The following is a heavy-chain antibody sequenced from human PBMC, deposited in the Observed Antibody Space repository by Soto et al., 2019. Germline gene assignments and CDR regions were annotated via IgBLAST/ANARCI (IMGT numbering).Heavy chain of an antibody. J-gene: IGHJ5*02. V-gene: IGHV4-59*01. D-gene: IGHD3-22*01. CDR2: IYYSGST. CDR3: ARVPTYYYDSSGYYGRWWFAP. CDR1: GGSISSYY. Sequence: PSETLSLTCTVSGGSISSYYWSWIRQPPGKGLEWIGYIYYSGSTNYNPSLKSRVTISVDTSKNQFSLKLSSVTAADTAVYYCARVPTYYYDSSGYYGRWWFAPWGQGTQVPVSS.